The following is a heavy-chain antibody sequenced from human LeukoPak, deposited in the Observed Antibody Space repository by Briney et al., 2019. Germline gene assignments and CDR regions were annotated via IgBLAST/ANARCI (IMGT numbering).Heavy chain of an antibody. CDR1: GFTFSSYG. J-gene: IGHJ4*02. CDR2: ISYDGSNK. D-gene: IGHD4-17*01. Sequence: PGRPLRLSCAASGFTFSSYGMHWVRQAPGKGLEWVAVISYDGSNKYYADSVKGRFTISRDNSKNTLYLQMNSLRAEDTAVYYCAKAGDYGVSLDYWGQGTLVTVSS. V-gene: IGHV3-30*18. CDR3: AKAGDYGVSLDY.